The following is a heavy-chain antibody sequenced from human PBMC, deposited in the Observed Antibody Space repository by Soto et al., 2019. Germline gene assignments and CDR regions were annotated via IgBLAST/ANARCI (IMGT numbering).Heavy chain of an antibody. CDR2: INPNSGGT. CDR3: ARRSTGIAAVGTGFWFDT. CDR1: GYTFTGYY. Sequence: EASVKVSCKASGYTFTGYYMHWVRQAPGQGLEWMGWINPNSGGTNYAQKFQGRVTMTRDTSISTAYMELSRLRSDDTAVYYCARRSTGIAAVGTGFWFDTWGQGTLVTVSA. J-gene: IGHJ5*02. V-gene: IGHV1-2*02. D-gene: IGHD6-13*01.